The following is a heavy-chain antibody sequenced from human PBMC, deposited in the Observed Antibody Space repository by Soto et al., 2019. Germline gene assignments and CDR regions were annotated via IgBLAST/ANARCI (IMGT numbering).Heavy chain of an antibody. Sequence: PSETLSLTCTVAGGSISSYCWSWIRQPPGEGLEWIGYIYYSGSTYYNPSLKSRVTISVDTSKNQFSLKLSSVTAADTAVYYCARGGGTYVDTAMVNPFDYWGQGTLVTVSS. D-gene: IGHD5-18*01. V-gene: IGHV4-59*12. CDR3: ARGGGTYVDTAMVNPFDY. CDR2: IYYSGST. J-gene: IGHJ4*02. CDR1: GGSISSYC.